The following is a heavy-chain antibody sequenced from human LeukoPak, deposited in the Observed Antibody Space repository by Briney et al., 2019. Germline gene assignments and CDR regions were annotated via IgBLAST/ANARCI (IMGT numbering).Heavy chain of an antibody. CDR1: GYTFTGFC. V-gene: IGHV1-2*02. D-gene: IGHD6-13*01. CDR3: ASGAQSIATAVTRGDYFDY. Sequence: GSVKVSCKASGYTFTGFCMHWVRQAPGQGLEWMGWINPNSGGTNYAQKFQGRVTMTRDTSITTAYMELNRLRSDDTAVYYCASGAQSIATAVTRGDYFDYWGRGTLVTVSS. CDR2: INPNSGGT. J-gene: IGHJ4*02.